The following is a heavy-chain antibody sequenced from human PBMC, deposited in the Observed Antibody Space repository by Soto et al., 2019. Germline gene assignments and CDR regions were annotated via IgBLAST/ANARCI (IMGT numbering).Heavy chain of an antibody. J-gene: IGHJ3*02. Sequence: GGSLRLSCAASGFTFRNFALSWLRQAPGKGLEWVSAISEGGDVTVSADSVKGRFTISRDNSKDTLFLQMKSLGVEDTAVYYCAKEKSTNTHSVFDIWGQGKMVTVSS. CDR2: ISEGGDVT. CDR1: GFTFRNFA. V-gene: IGHV3-23*01. CDR3: AKEKSTNTHSVFDI. D-gene: IGHD2-8*01.